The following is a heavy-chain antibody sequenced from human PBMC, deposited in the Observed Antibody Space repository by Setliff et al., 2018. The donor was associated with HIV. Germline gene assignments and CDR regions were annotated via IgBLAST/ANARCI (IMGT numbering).Heavy chain of an antibody. J-gene: IGHJ5*02. Sequence: SVKVSCKASGGTFSSFAISWVRQAPGQGLEWMGGIIPIFGTANYAQKFQGRVTITTDESTSTAYMELRSLRSEDTAVYYCARSLDYSGSGSYYVGWFDLWGQGIPVTVSS. D-gene: IGHD3-10*01. CDR3: ARSLDYSGSGSYYVGWFDL. CDR1: GGTFSSFA. CDR2: IIPIFGTA. V-gene: IGHV1-69*05.